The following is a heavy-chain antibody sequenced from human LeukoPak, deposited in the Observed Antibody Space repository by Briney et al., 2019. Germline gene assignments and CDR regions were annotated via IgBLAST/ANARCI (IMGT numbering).Heavy chain of an antibody. CDR3: AKGPTSSGWYGGWEDYYYGMDV. CDR2: ISGSGGST. V-gene: IGHV3-23*01. D-gene: IGHD6-19*01. Sequence: PGGSLRLSCAASGFTFSSYAMSWVRQAPGKRLEWVSAISGSGGSTYYADSVKGRFTISRDNSKNTLYLQMNSLRAEDTAVYYCAKGPTSSGWYGGWEDYYYGMDVWGQGTTVTVSS. CDR1: GFTFSSYA. J-gene: IGHJ6*02.